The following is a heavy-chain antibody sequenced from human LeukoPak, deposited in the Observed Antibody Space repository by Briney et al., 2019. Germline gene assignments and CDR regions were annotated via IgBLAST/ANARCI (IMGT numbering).Heavy chain of an antibody. CDR2: IYYSGST. J-gene: IGHJ6*03. D-gene: IGHD2/OR15-2a*01. Sequence: SETLSLTCTVSGGSISSYYWSWIRQPPGKGLEWIGYIYYSGSTNYNPSLKSRVTISVDTSKNQFSLKLSSVTAADTAVYYCARVAVIYYYYMEVWGKGTTVTVSS. V-gene: IGHV4-59*01. CDR3: ARVAVIYYYYMEV. CDR1: GGSISSYY.